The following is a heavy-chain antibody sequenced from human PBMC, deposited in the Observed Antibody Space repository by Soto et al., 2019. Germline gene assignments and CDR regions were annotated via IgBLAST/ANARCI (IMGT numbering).Heavy chain of an antibody. Sequence: GGSLRLSCAASGFTFSSYAMSWVRQAPGKGLEWVSAISGSGGSTYYADSVKGRFTISRDNSKNTLYLQMNSLRAEDTAVYYCAKANRFVVVPAASGGYFDYWGQGTLVTVSS. CDR2: ISGSGGST. CDR1: GFTFSSYA. J-gene: IGHJ4*02. CDR3: AKANRFVVVPAASGGYFDY. V-gene: IGHV3-23*01. D-gene: IGHD2-2*01.